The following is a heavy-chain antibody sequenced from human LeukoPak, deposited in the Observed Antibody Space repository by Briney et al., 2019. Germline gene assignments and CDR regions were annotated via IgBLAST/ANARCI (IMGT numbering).Heavy chain of an antibody. V-gene: IGHV1-2*02. CDR2: INPNSGGT. D-gene: IGHD6-13*01. J-gene: IGHJ4*02. CDR1: GYTFTGYY. CDR3: ARVGGYSSSWYIIDY. Sequence: GASVKVSCKASGYTFTGYYVHWVRQAPGQGLEWMGWINPNSGGTNYAQKFQGRVTMTRDTSISTAYMELSRLRSDDTAVYYCARVGGYSSSWYIIDYWGQGTLVTVSS.